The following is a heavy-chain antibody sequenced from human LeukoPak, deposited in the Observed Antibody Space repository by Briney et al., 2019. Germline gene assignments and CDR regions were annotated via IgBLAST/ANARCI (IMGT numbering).Heavy chain of an antibody. V-gene: IGHV4-4*07. CDR2: IYTSGST. CDR1: GGSISSYY. D-gene: IGHD6-19*01. J-gene: IGHJ3*02. CDR3: ASPGAVAGGHDAFDI. Sequence: SETLSLTXTVSGGSISSYYWSWIRQPAGKGLEWIGRIYTSGSTNYNPSLKSRVTMSVDTSKNQFSLKLSSVTAADTAVYYCASPGAVAGGHDAFDIWGQGTMVTVSS.